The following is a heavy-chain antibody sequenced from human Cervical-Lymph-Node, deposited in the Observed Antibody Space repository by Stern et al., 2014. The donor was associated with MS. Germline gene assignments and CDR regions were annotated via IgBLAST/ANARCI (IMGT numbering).Heavy chain of an antibody. D-gene: IGHD4-17*01. J-gene: IGHJ6*02. CDR1: GGTFSTQA. V-gene: IGHV1-69*01. CDR2: IIPIFGTP. Sequence: VQLVESGAEVKKPGSSVKVSCKASGGTFSTQAINWVRQAPGQGLEWVGGIIPIFGTPNYAQKVQDRVTITADESTSKAYMALSSLRSEDTAVYYCATPSTVTVGGMDVWGQGTTVTVSS. CDR3: ATPSTVTVGGMDV.